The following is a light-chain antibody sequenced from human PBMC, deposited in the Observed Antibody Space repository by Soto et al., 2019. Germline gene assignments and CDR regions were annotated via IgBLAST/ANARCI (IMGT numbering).Light chain of an antibody. J-gene: IGLJ1*01. V-gene: IGLV2-14*03. CDR2: DVS. CDR3: SSHTSSSLYV. CDR1: SSDVGGYDY. Sequence: QSVLTQPASVSGSPGQSITISCTGTSSDVGGYDYVSWYQHHPGKAPKLMIYDVSNRPSGVSNRFSGSKSGNTASLTISWLQAEDEADYYCSSHTSSSLYVFGTGTKVTVL.